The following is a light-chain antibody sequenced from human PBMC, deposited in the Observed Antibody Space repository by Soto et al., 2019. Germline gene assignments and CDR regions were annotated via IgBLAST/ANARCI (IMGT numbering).Light chain of an antibody. CDR2: AAS. J-gene: IGKJ1*01. Sequence: DIQMTQSPSTLSASVGDRVTITCRAGQSISTWLAWYQQKPGQAPKLLISAASNLENGVPSRFSGSGSGTEFTLTISGLQPDDFATYYCQQYNTYSWTFGQGTKVDIK. V-gene: IGKV1-5*01. CDR3: QQYNTYSWT. CDR1: QSISTW.